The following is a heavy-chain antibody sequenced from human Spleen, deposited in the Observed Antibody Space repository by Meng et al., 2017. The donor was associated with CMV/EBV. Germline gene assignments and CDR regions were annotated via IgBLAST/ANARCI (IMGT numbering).Heavy chain of an antibody. Sequence: SETLSLTCTVSGGSITSGGYYWSWIRQPPGKGLEWIGYIYYSGSTNYNPSLKSRVTISVDTSKNQFSLKLSSVTAADTAVYYCARDLWQQLDYNDAFDIWGQGTMVTVSS. D-gene: IGHD6-13*01. CDR2: IYYSGST. V-gene: IGHV4-61*08. CDR1: GGSITSGGYY. J-gene: IGHJ3*02. CDR3: ARDLWQQLDYNDAFDI.